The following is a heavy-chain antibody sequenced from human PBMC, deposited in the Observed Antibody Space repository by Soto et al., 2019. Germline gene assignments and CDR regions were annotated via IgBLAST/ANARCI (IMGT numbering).Heavy chain of an antibody. CDR3: ARSYDFWSGYLFGQTTNGGYGMDV. J-gene: IGHJ6*01. D-gene: IGHD3-3*01. V-gene: IGHV5-10-1*01. Sequence: AESLTIACKVSGYSFTRYWIIWVLQMPGKGLECMGRIDPSDSYTNYSPSFQGHVTISADKSISTAYLQWSSLKASDTAMYYCARSYDFWSGYLFGQTTNGGYGMDVWGQGTTVTVSS. CDR1: GYSFTRYW. CDR2: IDPSDSYT.